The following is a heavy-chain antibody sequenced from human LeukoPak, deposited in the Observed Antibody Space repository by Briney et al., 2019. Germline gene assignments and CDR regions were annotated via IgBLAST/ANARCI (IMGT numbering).Heavy chain of an antibody. Sequence: GGSLRLSCEASAFTFSLYSMSWVRQAPGKGLEWVSSISGSSSSIYYTDSLKGRFTISRDNAKTSLYLHMTSLRAADTAVYYCARVKSNYFFKYYMDVWAKGTPVTVSS. V-gene: IGHV3-21*01. J-gene: IGHJ6*03. CDR2: ISGSSSSI. D-gene: IGHD5/OR15-5a*01. CDR3: ARVKSNYFFKYYMDV. CDR1: AFTFSLYS.